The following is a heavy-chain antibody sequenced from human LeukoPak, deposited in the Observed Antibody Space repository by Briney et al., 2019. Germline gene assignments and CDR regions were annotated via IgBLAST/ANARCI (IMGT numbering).Heavy chain of an antibody. CDR2: IFYSGST. J-gene: IGHJ5*02. CDR1: GGSISTSTYY. Sequence: SETLSLTCSVSGGSISTSTYYWGWLRQPPGRGLEWIGNIFYSGSTYYNPSLKSRVTISVDTSKNQFSLKLSSVTAADTAVYYCARGDDCSGGSCYMVNWFDPWGQGTLVTVSS. D-gene: IGHD2-15*01. CDR3: ARGDDCSGGSCYMVNWFDP. V-gene: IGHV4-39*07.